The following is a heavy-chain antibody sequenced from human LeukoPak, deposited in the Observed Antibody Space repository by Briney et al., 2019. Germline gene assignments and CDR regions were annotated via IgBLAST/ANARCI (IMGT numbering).Heavy chain of an antibody. Sequence: ASVTVSCKASGYSFTGYYVHWVRQAPGQGLEWMGCINPNSGRTNYAQKFQGRVTMTRDTSISTAYMELSSLTSDDTAVYYCARAGGGLDYWGQGTLVSAS. CDR3: ARAGGGLDY. CDR2: INPNSGRT. CDR1: GYSFTGYY. D-gene: IGHD3-16*01. J-gene: IGHJ4*02. V-gene: IGHV1-2*02.